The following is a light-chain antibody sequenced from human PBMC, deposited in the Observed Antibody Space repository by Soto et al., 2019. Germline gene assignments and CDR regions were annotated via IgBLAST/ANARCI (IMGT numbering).Light chain of an antibody. J-gene: IGKJ2*01. CDR1: QSVSSNY. Sequence: EIVLTQSPGTLSLSPGERATLSCRAIQSVSSNYLAWYQQKPGQAPRLLIYGASSMATGIPDRFSGSGSVTDFTLTISRLEPEDFAVYYCQHYGRSAYTFGQGTTLEIK. CDR2: GAS. V-gene: IGKV3-20*01. CDR3: QHYGRSAYT.